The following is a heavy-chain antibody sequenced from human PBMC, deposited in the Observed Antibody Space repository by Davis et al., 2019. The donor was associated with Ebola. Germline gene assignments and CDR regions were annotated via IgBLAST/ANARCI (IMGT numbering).Heavy chain of an antibody. CDR3: AKLDYNDSYFQD. D-gene: IGHD4-17*01. J-gene: IGHJ1*01. Sequence: GESLKISCAASGFTFSSYEMNWVRQAPGKGLEWVSYISSSGSTIYYADSVKGRFTISRDNSKSTLYLQMNSLRAEDTAIYYCAKLDYNDSYFQDWGQGTLVTVSS. V-gene: IGHV3-48*03. CDR2: ISSSGSTI. CDR1: GFTFSSYE.